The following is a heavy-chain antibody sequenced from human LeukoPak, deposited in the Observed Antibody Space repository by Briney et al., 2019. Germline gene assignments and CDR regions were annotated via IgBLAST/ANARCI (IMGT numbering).Heavy chain of an antibody. CDR3: AAGGLYDLLPY. V-gene: IGHV1-24*01. CDR1: GHTLTDLT. J-gene: IGHJ4*02. D-gene: IGHD3-3*01. CDR2: FDPGNGEI. Sequence: SSVKVSCKVSGHTLTDLTMHWVRQAPGKGLEWMGGFDPGNGEIIYAQKFQGRVTMTEDASTDTAYMELSSLKSEDTAVYYCAAGGLYDLLPYWGQGTLVTVSS.